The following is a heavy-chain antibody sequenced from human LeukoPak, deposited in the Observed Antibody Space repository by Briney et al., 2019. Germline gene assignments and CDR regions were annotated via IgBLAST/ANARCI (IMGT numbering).Heavy chain of an antibody. V-gene: IGHV1-18*01. D-gene: IGHD2-2*01. J-gene: IGHJ4*02. Sequence: ASVKVSCKASGYTFTSYGISWVRQAPGQGLEWMGWISAYNGNTNYAQKLQGRVTMTTDTSTSTAYMELRSLRSDDTAVYYCARDLTPLNIVVVPAAPNDYWGQGTLVTVSS. CDR3: ARDLTPLNIVVVPAAPNDY. CDR1: GYTFTSYG. CDR2: ISAYNGNT.